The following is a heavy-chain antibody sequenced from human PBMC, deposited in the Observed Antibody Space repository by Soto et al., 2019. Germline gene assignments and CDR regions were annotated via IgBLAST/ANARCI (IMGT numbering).Heavy chain of an antibody. D-gene: IGHD5-12*01. J-gene: IGHJ4*02. CDR2: IYYSGST. Sequence: SETLSLTCTVSGGSISSYYWSWIRQPPGKGLEWIGYIYYSGSTNYNPSLKSRVTISVDTSKNQFSLKLSSVTAADTAVYYCARGRSNIVATSTVFDYWGQGTLVTVSS. CDR3: ARGRSNIVATSTVFDY. V-gene: IGHV4-59*01. CDR1: GGSISSYY.